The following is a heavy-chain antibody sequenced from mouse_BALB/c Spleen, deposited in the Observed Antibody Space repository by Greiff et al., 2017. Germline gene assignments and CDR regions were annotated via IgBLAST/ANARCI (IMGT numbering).Heavy chain of an antibody. V-gene: IGHV1S81*02. CDR1: GYTFTSYY. J-gene: IGHJ3*01. D-gene: IGHD2-4*01. CDR3: TRSRGSRYDYDALDFAY. Sequence: QVQLQQSGAELVKPGASVKLSCKASGYTFTSYYMYWVKQRPGQGLEWIGEINPSNGGTNFNEKFKSKATLTVDKSSSTAYMQLSSLTSEDSAVYYCTRSRGSRYDYDALDFAYWGQGTLVTVSA. CDR2: INPSNGGT.